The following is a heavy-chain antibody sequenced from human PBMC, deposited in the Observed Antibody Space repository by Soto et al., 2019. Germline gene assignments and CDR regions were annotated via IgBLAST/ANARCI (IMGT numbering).Heavy chain of an antibody. CDR2: MNPNSGNT. CDR3: ARDGCSGGSCYYYYYYYHMDV. Sequence: ASVKVSCKASGYTFTSYDINWVRQATGQGLEWMGWMNPNSGNTGYAQKFQGRVTMTRNTSISTAYMELSSLRSEDTAVYYCARDGCSGGSCYYYYYYYHMDVWGKGTTVTVSS. CDR1: GYTFTSYD. V-gene: IGHV1-8*01. D-gene: IGHD2-15*01. J-gene: IGHJ6*03.